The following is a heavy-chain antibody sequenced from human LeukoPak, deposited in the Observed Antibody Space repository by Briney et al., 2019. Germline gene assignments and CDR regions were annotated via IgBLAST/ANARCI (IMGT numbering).Heavy chain of an antibody. D-gene: IGHD2-2*01. CDR3: ARVGTTNYYFYYMDV. CDR1: GFTFSTYT. J-gene: IGHJ6*03. Sequence: KSGGSLRLSCAASGFTFSTYTMTWVRQAPGKGLEWVSYVSSSGGTIYYADSVKGRFTISRDNAKNSLYLQMNSLRAEDTAVYYCARVGTTNYYFYYMDVWGKGTTVTVSS. V-gene: IGHV3-48*04. CDR2: VSSSGGTI.